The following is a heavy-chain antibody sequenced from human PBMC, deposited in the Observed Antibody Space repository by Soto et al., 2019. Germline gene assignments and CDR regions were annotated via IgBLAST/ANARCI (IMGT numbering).Heavy chain of an antibody. CDR1: GDSISAYS. D-gene: IGHD3-10*01. V-gene: IGHV4-59*01. CDR3: AKDHGTYGPNWIDS. Sequence: SETLSLTCTFSGDSISAYSWSLVRQPPGKGLEWIGNIHYNGNTKYNPSLKSRVSMSVDTSKNQFSLRLISVTAADTAVYYCAKDHGTYGPNWIDSWGQGTLVTVSS. CDR2: IHYNGNT. J-gene: IGHJ5*01.